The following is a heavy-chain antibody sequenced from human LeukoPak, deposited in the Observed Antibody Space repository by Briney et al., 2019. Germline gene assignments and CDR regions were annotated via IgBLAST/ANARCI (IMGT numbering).Heavy chain of an antibody. J-gene: IGHJ5*02. Sequence: ASVKVPCKASGGTFSSYAISWVRQAPGQGLEWMGWISAYNGNTNYAQKLQGRVTMTTDTSTSTAYMELRSLRSDDTAVYYCARDVGYSYGYGWFDPWGQGTLVTVSS. V-gene: IGHV1-18*01. CDR2: ISAYNGNT. CDR1: GGTFSSYA. CDR3: ARDVGYSYGYGWFDP. D-gene: IGHD5-18*01.